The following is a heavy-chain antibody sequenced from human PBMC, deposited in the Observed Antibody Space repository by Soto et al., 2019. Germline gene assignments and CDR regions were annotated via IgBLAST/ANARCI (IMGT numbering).Heavy chain of an antibody. J-gene: IGHJ4*02. D-gene: IGHD1-26*01. CDR2: ISHDGSNK. Sequence: GSLRLSCAASGFTFSSYGMHWVRQAPGKGLEWVAVISHDGSNKYYADSVKGRFTISRDTSENTLSLQMNSLRDEDTAVYYCAKDHSGSYYYFDYWGQGTLVTVPQ. CDR3: AKDHSGSYYYFDY. V-gene: IGHV3-30*18. CDR1: GFTFSSYG.